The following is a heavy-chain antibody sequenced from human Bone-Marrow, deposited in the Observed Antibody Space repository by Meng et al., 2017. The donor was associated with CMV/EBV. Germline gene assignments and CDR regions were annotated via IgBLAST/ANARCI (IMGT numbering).Heavy chain of an antibody. CDR1: GGSISNYY. CDR3: ATGSTNNGWYQIDY. CDR2: IYYSGNTNYNPYSGNT. D-gene: IGHD6-19*01. J-gene: IGHJ4*02. V-gene: IGHV4-59*01. Sequence: GSLRLSCAVSGGSISNYYWSWLRQFPGKGLEWIGYIYYSGNTNYNPYSGNTKYNPSLKSRVTISVDASKNEFTLKLSSVTAADSALYYCATGSTNNGWYQIDYWGQGTLVTVSS.